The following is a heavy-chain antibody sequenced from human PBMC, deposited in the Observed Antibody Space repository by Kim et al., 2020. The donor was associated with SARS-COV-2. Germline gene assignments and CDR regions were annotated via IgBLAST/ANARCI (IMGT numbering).Heavy chain of an antibody. V-gene: IGHV1-69*13. J-gene: IGHJ3*02. Sequence: SVKVSCKASGGTFSSYAISWVRQAPGQGLEWMGGIIPIFGTANYAQKFQGRVTITADESTSTAYMELSSLRSEDTAVYYCARDLSIDYYDSSGYYPTDAFDIWGQGTMVTVSS. CDR1: GGTFSSYA. CDR3: ARDLSIDYYDSSGYYPTDAFDI. CDR2: IIPIFGTA. D-gene: IGHD3-22*01.